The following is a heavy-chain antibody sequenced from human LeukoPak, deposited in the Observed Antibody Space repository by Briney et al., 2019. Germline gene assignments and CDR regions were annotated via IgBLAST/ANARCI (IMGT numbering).Heavy chain of an antibody. D-gene: IGHD6-19*01. CDR3: ARGPRVAATFPFDY. CDR1: GGSISSYY. V-gene: IGHV4-59*08. J-gene: IGHJ4*02. CDR2: IYNSEST. Sequence: SETLSLTCTISGGSISSYYWTWIRQPPRKGLEWIGYIYNSESTNYNPSLKSRVTISVDTSKSQFSLKLTSVTAADTAVYYCARGPRVAATFPFDYWGQGTLVTVSS.